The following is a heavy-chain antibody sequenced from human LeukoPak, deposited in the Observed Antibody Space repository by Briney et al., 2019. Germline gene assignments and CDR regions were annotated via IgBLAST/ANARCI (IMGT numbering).Heavy chain of an antibody. CDR2: ISSRSDYI. J-gene: IGHJ6*02. Sequence: PGGSLRLSCTASGXTFSSDSMSWVRQAPGRGLEWVSSISSRSDYIYYADSMKGRLTISRDNAKNSLFLQMNSLRAVDTAVYYCARGPNLDVWGQGTTVTVSS. V-gene: IGHV3-21*01. CDR1: GXTFSSDS. CDR3: ARGPNLDV.